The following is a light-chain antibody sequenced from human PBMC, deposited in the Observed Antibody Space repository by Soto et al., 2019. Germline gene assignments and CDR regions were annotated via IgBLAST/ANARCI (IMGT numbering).Light chain of an antibody. CDR3: QQAKRFPLT. V-gene: IGKV1D-12*01. CDR1: QGIHRW. J-gene: IGKJ4*01. Sequence: DIQMTQSASSVFASVGGRVTITSRASQGIHRWLAWYQQKLGKAPKILIFDASSLQSGVPPRCSGSGAGTDFTLTIISLPPETFATYYCQQAKRFPLTFGGGTNVDIK. CDR2: DAS.